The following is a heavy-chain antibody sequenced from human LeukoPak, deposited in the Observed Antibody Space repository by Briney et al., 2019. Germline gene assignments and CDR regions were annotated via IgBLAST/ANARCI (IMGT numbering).Heavy chain of an antibody. Sequence: GRSLRLSCEASGFTFSTYAMHWVRQAPGKGLEWVALISHDGSDKNYADSVKGRFTISRDNSNSTLYLQMDSLRGDDAAVYYCAKAVGSISWSFDYWGQGTLVTVSS. V-gene: IGHV3-30*18. CDR2: ISHDGSDK. J-gene: IGHJ4*02. CDR3: AKAVGSISWSFDY. CDR1: GFTFSTYA. D-gene: IGHD6-13*01.